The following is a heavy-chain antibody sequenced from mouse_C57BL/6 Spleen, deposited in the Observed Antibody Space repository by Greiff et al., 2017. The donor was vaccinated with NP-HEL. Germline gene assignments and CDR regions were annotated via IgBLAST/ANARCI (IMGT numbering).Heavy chain of an antibody. Sequence: VPLQQSGAELVKPGASVKISCKASGYAFSSYWMNWVKQRPGQGLEWIGQIYPGDGDTNYTGTFKGKATLTADKSSSTAYMQLSSLTSEDSAVYFCARGAPEFITSGDYWGQGTSVTVSS. CDR1: GYAFSSYW. D-gene: IGHD1-1*01. CDR2: IYPGDGDT. CDR3: ARGAPEFITSGDY. V-gene: IGHV1-80*01. J-gene: IGHJ4*01.